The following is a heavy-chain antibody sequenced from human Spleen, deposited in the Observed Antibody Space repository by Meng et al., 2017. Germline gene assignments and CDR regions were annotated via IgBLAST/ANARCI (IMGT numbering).Heavy chain of an antibody. CDR2: ITTKANNYAT. CDR3: TVYISGHI. V-gene: IGHV3-73*01. J-gene: IGHJ3*02. CDR1: GFIFSGSD. D-gene: IGHD6-19*01. Sequence: GGSLRLSCAASGFIFSGSDIHWVRQASGKGLEWVGRITTKANNYATAYAASVKGRFSISRDDSKITSYLQMNSLRSEDTALYYCTVYISGHIWGPGTVVTVSS.